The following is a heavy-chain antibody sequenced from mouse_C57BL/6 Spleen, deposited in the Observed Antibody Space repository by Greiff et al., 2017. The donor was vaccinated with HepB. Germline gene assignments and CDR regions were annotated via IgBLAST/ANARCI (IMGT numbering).Heavy chain of an antibody. D-gene: IGHD1-1*01. V-gene: IGHV3-6*01. CDR2: ISYDGSN. Sequence: ESGPGLVKPSQSLSLTCSVTGYSITSGYYWNWIRQFPGNKLEWMGYISYDGSNNYNPSLKNRISITRDTSKNQFFLKLNSVTTEDTATYYCARSYYYGLDYWGQGTTLTVSS. CDR1: GYSITSGYY. J-gene: IGHJ2*01. CDR3: ARSYYYGLDY.